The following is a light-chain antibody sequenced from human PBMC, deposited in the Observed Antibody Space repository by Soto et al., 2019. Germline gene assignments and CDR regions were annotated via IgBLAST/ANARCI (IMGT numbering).Light chain of an antibody. J-gene: IGKJ5*01. V-gene: IGKV1-33*01. Sequence: GDRVTITCQATQDIKKYLNWYQQKPGKAPKPLIYDASNLEAGVPSRFSGSGSGTHFTFTISSLQPEDIATYYCQQFDNLPITFGQGTRLEIK. CDR3: QQFDNLPIT. CDR1: QDIKKY. CDR2: DAS.